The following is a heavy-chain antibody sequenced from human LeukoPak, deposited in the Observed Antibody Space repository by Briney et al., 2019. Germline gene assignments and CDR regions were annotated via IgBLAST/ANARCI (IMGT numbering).Heavy chain of an antibody. V-gene: IGHV3-23*01. CDR2: ISGSGAST. CDR1: GFTLSTNA. J-gene: IGHJ4*02. CDR3: ARSPSSGCPEDY. Sequence: GGSLRLSCLTSGFTLSTNAMSWVRQAPGKGLEWISGISGSGASTYYADSVKGRFTISRDDSRNTLYLQMNSLRGDDTAVYYCARSPSSGCPEDYWGQGTLVTVSS. D-gene: IGHD6-19*01.